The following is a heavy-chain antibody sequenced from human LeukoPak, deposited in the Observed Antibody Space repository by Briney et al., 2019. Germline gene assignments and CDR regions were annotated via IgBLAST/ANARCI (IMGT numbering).Heavy chain of an antibody. D-gene: IGHD3-10*01. CDR2: INPNSGGT. CDR3: ARERESGVSDAFDI. CDR1: GYTFTDYY. V-gene: IGHV1-2*02. J-gene: IGHJ3*02. Sequence: ASVKVSCKASGYTFTDYYIHWVRQAPGQGLEWMGWINPNSGGTNYAQKFQGRVTMTRDTSISTAYMELSSLRSEDTAVYYCARERESGVSDAFDIWGQGTMVTVSS.